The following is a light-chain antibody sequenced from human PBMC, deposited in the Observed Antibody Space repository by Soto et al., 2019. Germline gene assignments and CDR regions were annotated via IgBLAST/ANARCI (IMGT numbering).Light chain of an antibody. CDR2: TVT. J-gene: IGLJ1*01. Sequence: QSVPTQPRSVSGSPGQSVTISCTGTSSDIGGYNYVSWYQQHPGKAPKLMIYTVTKRPSGVPDRFSGSKSDNTASLTISGLQADDEADYYCCSYAGSSSYVFGTGTKVTVL. V-gene: IGLV2-11*01. CDR3: CSYAGSSSYV. CDR1: SSDIGGYNY.